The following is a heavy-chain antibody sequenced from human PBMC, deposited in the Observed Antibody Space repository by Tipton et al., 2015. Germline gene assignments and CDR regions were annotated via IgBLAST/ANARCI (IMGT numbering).Heavy chain of an antibody. Sequence: SLRLSCAASGFNFNNYKMNWVRQAPGKGLEWVSSISGGSTTKFYTDSLKGRFSISRDNAKNSLYLQMNSLRGDDTAVYYCARGEDVSDAFDIWGQGTMVIASS. CDR3: ARGEDVSDAFDI. V-gene: IGHV3-21*01. D-gene: IGHD2-15*01. CDR2: ISGGSTTK. CDR1: GFNFNNYK. J-gene: IGHJ3*02.